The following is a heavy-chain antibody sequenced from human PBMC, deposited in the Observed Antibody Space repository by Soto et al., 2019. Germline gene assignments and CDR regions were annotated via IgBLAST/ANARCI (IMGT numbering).Heavy chain of an antibody. CDR1: GGSISPYY. Sequence: SETLSLTCTVSGGSISPYYWSWIRQPLGKGLEWIGYVYYSGNTNYNPSLESRVTISVDTSRNHFSLNLTSATAADTAVYYCARKGSAASYDHYFKDVCGRGTSVTVS. CDR2: VYYSGNT. V-gene: IGHV4-59*01. D-gene: IGHD6-13*01. CDR3: ARKGSAASYDHYFKDV. J-gene: IGHJ6*03.